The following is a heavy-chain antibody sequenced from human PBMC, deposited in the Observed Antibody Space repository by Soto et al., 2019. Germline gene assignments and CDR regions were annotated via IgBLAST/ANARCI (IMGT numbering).Heavy chain of an antibody. CDR1: GYTFTGYY. CDR2: INPNSGGT. CDR3: ARDLAKGGGSAGFDY. V-gene: IGHV1-2*02. Sequence: QVQLVQSGAEVKKPGASVKVSCKASGYTFTGYYIHWVRQAPGQGLEWMGWINPNSGGTKYPQKFQGRLTMTRDKSIRTVYMSLTGLKSDDTAVYFCARDLAKGGGSAGFDYWGQGTLVAVSS. D-gene: IGHD2-15*01. J-gene: IGHJ4*02.